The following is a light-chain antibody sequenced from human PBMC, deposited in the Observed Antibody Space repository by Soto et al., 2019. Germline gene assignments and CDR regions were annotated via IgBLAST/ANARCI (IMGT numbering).Light chain of an antibody. CDR1: QTISYN. Sequence: EIVMTQSPVTLSLSPGERATLSCRASQTISYNLAWYQQKPGQAPRLLIYGASTRATGIPARFSGTGSGTEYTLTTSRLQSEDFGFFFCQQYNYWPPVTFGGGPRVDIK. CDR2: GAS. J-gene: IGKJ4*01. V-gene: IGKV3-15*01. CDR3: QQYNYWPPVT.